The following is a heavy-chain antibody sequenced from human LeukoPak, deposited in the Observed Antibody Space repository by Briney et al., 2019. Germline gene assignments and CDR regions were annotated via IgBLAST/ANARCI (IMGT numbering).Heavy chain of an antibody. D-gene: IGHD2-2*01. V-gene: IGHV3-23*01. CDR2: ISGSGGST. CDR3: AKDDIVAVPAAIPFDP. J-gene: IGHJ5*02. CDR1: GFTFSSYA. Sequence: SGGSLRLSCAASGFTFSSYAMSWVRQAPGKGLEWVSAISGSGGSTYYADSVKGRFTISRDNSKNTLYLQMNSLRAEDTAVYYCAKDDIVAVPAAIPFDPWGQGTLVTVSS.